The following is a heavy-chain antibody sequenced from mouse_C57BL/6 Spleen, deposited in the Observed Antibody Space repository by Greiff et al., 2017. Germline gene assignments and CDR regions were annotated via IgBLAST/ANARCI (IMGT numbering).Heavy chain of an antibody. J-gene: IGHJ2*01. CDR3: ARKGDWDYCDY. CDR1: GFSLTSYG. Sequence: QVQLQQSGPGLVQPSQSLSITCTVSGFSLTSYGVHWVRQSPGKGLEWLGVIWSGGSTDYNAAFISRLSISKDNSKSQVFFKMNSLQADDTAIYYCARKGDWDYCDYWGQGTTLTVSS. V-gene: IGHV2-2*01. D-gene: IGHD4-1*01. CDR2: IWSGGST.